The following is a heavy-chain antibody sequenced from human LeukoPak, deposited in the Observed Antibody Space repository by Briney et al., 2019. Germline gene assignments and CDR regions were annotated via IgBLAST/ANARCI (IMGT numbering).Heavy chain of an antibody. CDR3: ARDYWLGGYYGSGTCFDY. Sequence: VASVKVSRMASRYTLTSYAMHWVRQPPGQRREWMGWINAGNGNKKYSQKFQGRVTITRDTSASTAYMELSSLRSEDTAVYYCARDYWLGGYYGSGTCFDYWGQGTLVTVSS. CDR1: RYTLTSYA. CDR2: INAGNGNK. V-gene: IGHV1-3*01. D-gene: IGHD3-10*01. J-gene: IGHJ4*02.